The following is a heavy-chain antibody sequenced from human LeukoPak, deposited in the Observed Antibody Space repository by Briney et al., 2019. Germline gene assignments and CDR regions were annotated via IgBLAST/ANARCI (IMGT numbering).Heavy chain of an antibody. CDR2: VYLYSGDT. D-gene: IGHD6-6*01. J-gene: IGHJ3*02. CDR3: ARDRNSGSSLDI. CDR1: GYTFTGYY. V-gene: IGHV1-2*02. Sequence: ASETVSCTASGYTFTGYYIHWVRQAPGQGHELMGWVYLYSGDTNYAQNFQGRVTMTRDTSISTAYIELSSLKSDDTAVYYCARDRNSGSSLDIWGQGTMLTVSS.